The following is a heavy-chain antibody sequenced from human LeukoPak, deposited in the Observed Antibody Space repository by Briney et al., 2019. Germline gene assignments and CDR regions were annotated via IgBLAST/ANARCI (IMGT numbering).Heavy chain of an antibody. CDR3: ARGYCTTTSCYIDY. CDR2: MSYDGINK. Sequence: GRSLRLSCAASGFTFSNYAFHWVRQAPGKGLEWVAVMSYDGINKYYRDSVKGRFTISRDISKSTLYLQMTSLRAEDTAVYYCARGYCTTTSCYIDYWGQGSLVTVSS. CDR1: GFTFSNYA. V-gene: IGHV3-30*04. D-gene: IGHD2-2*02. J-gene: IGHJ4*02.